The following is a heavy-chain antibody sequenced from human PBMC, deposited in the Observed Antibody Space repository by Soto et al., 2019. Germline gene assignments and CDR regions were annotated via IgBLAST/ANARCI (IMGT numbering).Heavy chain of an antibody. CDR3: ARGRFGDYA. J-gene: IGHJ5*02. D-gene: IGHD4-17*01. CDR1: GFTFSSYW. CDR2: MNTDGRST. Sequence: PGGSLRLSCAASGFTFSSYWMHWVRQVPGKGLVWVSRMNTDGRSTTYADSVKGRFTISRDNTKNTLYLKMNSLSVDDTAVYYCARGRFGDYAWGQGILVTVSS. V-gene: IGHV3-74*01.